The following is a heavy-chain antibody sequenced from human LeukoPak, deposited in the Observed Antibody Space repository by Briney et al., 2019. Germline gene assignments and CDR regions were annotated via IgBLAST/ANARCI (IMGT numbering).Heavy chain of an antibody. D-gene: IGHD4-23*01. CDR3: ARDDGNARANY. V-gene: IGHV3-74*01. CDR2: IDTDGSST. J-gene: IGHJ4*02. CDR1: GFTFSNYW. Sequence: GGSLRLSCAASGFTFSNYWMHWVRQAPGKGLVWVSRIDTDGSSTVYADSLKGRFTISRDNAKNTLYLQMNSLRAEDTAVYYCARDDGNARANYWGQGTLVTVSS.